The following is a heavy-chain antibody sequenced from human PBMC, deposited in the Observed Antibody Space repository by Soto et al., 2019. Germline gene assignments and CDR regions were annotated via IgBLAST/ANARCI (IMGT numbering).Heavy chain of an antibody. Sequence: EVQLLESGGKLVQPGGSLTLSCAASGFTFSTYAMAWVRQAPGKGLEWVSGVSASGLNTDYADPVKGRFYISRDNSMNTVSLHMYSLRAEDTAFYYCAKDRLRRTSGYFFDYWCQGTPVTVSS. CDR3: AKDRLRRTSGYFFDY. CDR1: GFTFSTYA. CDR2: VSASGLNT. V-gene: IGHV3-23*01. D-gene: IGHD1-1*01. J-gene: IGHJ4*02.